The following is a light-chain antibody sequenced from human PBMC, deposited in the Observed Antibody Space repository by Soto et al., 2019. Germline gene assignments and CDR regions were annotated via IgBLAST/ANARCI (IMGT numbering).Light chain of an antibody. CDR3: QQSHNTPRT. CDR1: QGINNY. J-gene: IGKJ1*01. CDR2: TGS. V-gene: IGKV1-39*01. Sequence: DIQMTQSPSSLSASVGDRVTITCRASQGINNYLTWYLQKPGKAPNLLIYTGSSLQSGVPSRFSGSGSGTDFTLTISSLQPEDFATYFCQQSHNTPRTFGQGTKVDIK.